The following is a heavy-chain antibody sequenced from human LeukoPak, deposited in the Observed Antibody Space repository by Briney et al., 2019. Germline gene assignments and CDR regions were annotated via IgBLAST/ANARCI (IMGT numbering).Heavy chain of an antibody. V-gene: IGHV3-53*01. J-gene: IGHJ4*02. Sequence: GGSLRLSCAASGFTVSSNYLSWVRQAPGKGLEWVSIIYSGGSTYYADSVKGRFTISRDNSKNTLYLQMDSLRGEDTAVYYCAKDFRIGYSAHFDYWGQGALVTVSS. CDR3: AKDFRIGYSAHFDY. CDR2: IYSGGST. CDR1: GFTVSSNY. D-gene: IGHD2-21*01.